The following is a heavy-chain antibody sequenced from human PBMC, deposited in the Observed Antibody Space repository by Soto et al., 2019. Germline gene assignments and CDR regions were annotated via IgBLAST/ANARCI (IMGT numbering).Heavy chain of an antibody. CDR2: INHSGST. D-gene: IGHD1-7*01. V-gene: IGHV4-34*01. CDR3: ARGLELVDY. Sequence: SWIRQPPGKGLEWIGEINHSGSTNYNPSLKSRVTISVDTSKNQFSLKLSSVIAADTAVYYCARGLELVDYWGQGTLVTVSS. J-gene: IGHJ4*02.